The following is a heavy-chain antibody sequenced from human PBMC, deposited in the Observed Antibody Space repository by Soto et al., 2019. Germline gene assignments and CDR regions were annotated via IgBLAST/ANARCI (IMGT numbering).Heavy chain of an antibody. J-gene: IGHJ5*02. CDR1: GGTFSSYA. Sequence: SVKVSCKASGGTFSSYAISWVRQAPGQGLEWMGGIIPIFGTANYAQRFQGRVTITADKSTSTAYMELSSLRSEDTAVYYCATETYYYDSSGYRWFDPWGQGTLVTVSS. CDR2: IIPIFGTA. CDR3: ATETYYYDSSGYRWFDP. D-gene: IGHD3-22*01. V-gene: IGHV1-69*06.